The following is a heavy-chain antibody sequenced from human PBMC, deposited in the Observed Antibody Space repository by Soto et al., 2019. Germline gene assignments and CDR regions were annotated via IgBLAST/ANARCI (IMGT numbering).Heavy chain of an antibody. V-gene: IGHV1-2*02. CDR3: ASGDARITIFGVVTPGVDY. J-gene: IGHJ4*02. CDR1: GYTFTGYY. CDR2: INPNSGGT. D-gene: IGHD3-3*01. Sequence: ASVKVSCKASGYTFTGYYMHWVRQAPGQGLEWMGWINPNSGGTNYAQKFQGRVTMTRDTSISTAYMELSRLRSDDTAVYYCASGDARITIFGVVTPGVDYWGQGTLVTVSS.